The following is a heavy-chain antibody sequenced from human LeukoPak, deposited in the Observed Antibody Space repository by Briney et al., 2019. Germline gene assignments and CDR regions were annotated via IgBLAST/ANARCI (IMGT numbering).Heavy chain of an antibody. CDR1: GYTFTSYG. CDR2: ISPYNGNT. J-gene: IGHJ6*02. CDR3: ARDSCCGNYSSSWYVYYYGMDV. Sequence: ASVKVSCKASGYTFTSYGISWVRQAPGQGLEWMGWISPYNGNTNYAQKLQGRVTMTTDTSPSTAYMELRRLRSDDTAVYYCARDSCCGNYSSSWYVYYYGMDVWGEGTTVTVS. D-gene: IGHD6-13*01. V-gene: IGHV1-18*01.